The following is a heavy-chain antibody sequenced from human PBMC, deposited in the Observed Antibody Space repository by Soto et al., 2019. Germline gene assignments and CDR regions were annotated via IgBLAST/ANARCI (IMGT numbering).Heavy chain of an antibody. CDR1: GFIFSDYA. Sequence: PGGSLRLSCVACGFIFSDYAMHWARQAPGKGLVWVALISPDGGNQYYSESAKGRFTISRDNSKNTLYLQMNDLRPDDTALYYCARENSRIAPRLFQHWGHGSLVTVSS. D-gene: IGHD6-6*01. J-gene: IGHJ1*01. V-gene: IGHV3-30-3*01. CDR3: ARENSRIAPRLFQH. CDR2: ISPDGGNQ.